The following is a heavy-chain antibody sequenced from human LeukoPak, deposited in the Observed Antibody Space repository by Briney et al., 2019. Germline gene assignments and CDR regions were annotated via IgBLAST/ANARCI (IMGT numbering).Heavy chain of an antibody. D-gene: IGHD3-10*01. V-gene: IGHV3-30-3*01. CDR2: MSYGGTYK. CDR3: ARGRSGSHHFDS. Sequence: AGGSLRLSCAASGFTFSSYAMHWVRQAPGKGLGWVAVMSYGGTYKYYADSVKGRFTISRDNSKNTLYLQMNSLRADDTAVYYCARGRSGSHHFDSWGQGTLVTVPS. J-gene: IGHJ5*01. CDR1: GFTFSSYA.